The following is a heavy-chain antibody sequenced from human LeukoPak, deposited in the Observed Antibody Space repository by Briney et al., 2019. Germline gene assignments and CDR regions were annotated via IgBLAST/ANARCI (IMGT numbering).Heavy chain of an antibody. CDR2: ISGDGGST. D-gene: IGHD3-10*01. CDR1: GFTFDKSA. J-gene: IGHJ4*02. V-gene: IGHV3-43*02. Sequence: PGGSLRLSCAASGFTFDKSAMDWVRQARGKGLEWVSLISGDGGSTYYANSVKGRFTISRDNSKNSLYLQMNSLRTEDTAFYYCAKASSGSSYSPIDYWGQGTLVTVSS. CDR3: AKASSGSSYSPIDY.